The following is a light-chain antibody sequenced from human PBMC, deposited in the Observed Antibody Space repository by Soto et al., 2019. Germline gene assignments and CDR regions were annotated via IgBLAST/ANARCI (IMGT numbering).Light chain of an antibody. J-gene: IGLJ1*01. CDR2: DVS. V-gene: IGLV2-14*01. Sequence: ALTQPASVSGSPGQSITISCVGTSSDIGDYNYVSWYQQHPGKVLKVIIYDVSNRPSGVSYRFSGTKSGNTASLTVSGLLAEDEADYYCCSYTRSGTLIFGTGTKVTV. CDR3: CSYTRSGTLI. CDR1: SSDIGDYNY.